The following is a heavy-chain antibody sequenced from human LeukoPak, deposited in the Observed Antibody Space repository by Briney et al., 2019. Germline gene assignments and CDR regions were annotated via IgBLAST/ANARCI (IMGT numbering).Heavy chain of an antibody. CDR3: AREMPTTETFDY. Sequence: PGGSLRPSCAASGFTFSGCVMHWVRQAPGKGLEWVAVISYDGSSKYYADSVKGRFTISRDSSNNTLYLQMNSLRVEDTSVYYCAREMPTTETFDYWGQGALVTAPS. CDR1: GFTFSGCV. D-gene: IGHD1-1*01. V-gene: IGHV3-30-3*01. J-gene: IGHJ4*02. CDR2: ISYDGSSK.